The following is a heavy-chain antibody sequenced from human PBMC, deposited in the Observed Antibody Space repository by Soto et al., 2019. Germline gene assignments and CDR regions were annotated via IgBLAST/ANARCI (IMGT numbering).Heavy chain of an antibody. D-gene: IGHD3-9*01. V-gene: IGHV3-30*18. J-gene: IGHJ4*02. CDR3: AKGRLNYDILTEVDY. Sequence: GGSLRLSCAASGFTFSSYGMHWVRQAPGKGLEWVAVISYDGSNKYYADSVKGRFTISRDNSKNTLYLQMNSLRAEDTAVYYCAKGRLNYDILTEVDYWGQGTLVTVSS. CDR1: GFTFSSYG. CDR2: ISYDGSNK.